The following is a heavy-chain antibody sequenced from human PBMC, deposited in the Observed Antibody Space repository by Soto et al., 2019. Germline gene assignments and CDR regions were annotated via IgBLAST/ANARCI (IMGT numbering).Heavy chain of an antibody. CDR2: IRSKAYGGTT. CDR3: VTGYDPQPH. V-gene: IGHV3-49*03. D-gene: IGHD2-2*01. CDR1: GFTFGDYA. Sequence: GGSLRLSCTASGFTFGDYAMSWFRQAPGKGLEWVGFIRSKAYGGTTEYAASVKGRFTISRDDSKSIAYLQMNSLKTEDTSLYYCVTGYDPQPHWGQGTLVTVSS. J-gene: IGHJ4*02.